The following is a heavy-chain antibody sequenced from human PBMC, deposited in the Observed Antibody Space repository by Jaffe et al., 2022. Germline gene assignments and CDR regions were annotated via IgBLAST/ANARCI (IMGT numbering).Heavy chain of an antibody. CDR2: INPRDGST. Sequence: QAQLVQSGAEVKKSGASVKISCKASGYAFIDFWIHWVRRAPGQGLQWMGVINPRDGSTNYAQRFQGRVTLTRDTSTSTVYMEMSSLRFEDTAVYYCSRPTLGGNYFGSGSYYLWGQGTPVTVSS. CDR1: GYAFIDFW. CDR3: SRPTLGGNYFGSGSYYL. D-gene: IGHD3-10*01. V-gene: IGHV1-46*03. J-gene: IGHJ5*02.